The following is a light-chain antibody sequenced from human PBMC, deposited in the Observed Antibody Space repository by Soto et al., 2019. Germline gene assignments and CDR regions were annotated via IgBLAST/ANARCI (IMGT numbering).Light chain of an antibody. Sequence: EIVRTQSPATLSVSPGERATLSCRASQSGSSNLAWYQQKPGQAPRLLIYGASTKATGIPARFSGSGSGTEFTLTISSLQSEDCAVYYCQQYNNGRPYTLVQGTKLEIK. J-gene: IGKJ2*01. CDR1: QSGSSN. V-gene: IGKV3-15*01. CDR3: QQYNNGRPYT. CDR2: GAS.